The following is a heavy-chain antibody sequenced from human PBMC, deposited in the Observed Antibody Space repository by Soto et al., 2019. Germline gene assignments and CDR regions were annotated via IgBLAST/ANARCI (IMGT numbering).Heavy chain of an antibody. Sequence: ASVKVSCKASGYTFTSYYMHWVRQAPGQGLEWMGIINPSGGSTSYAQKFQGRVTMTRDTSISTAYMELSRLRSDDTAVYYCARGGIAARADYWGQGTLVTVSS. D-gene: IGHD6-6*01. CDR2: INPSGGST. V-gene: IGHV1-46*01. CDR3: ARGGIAARADY. J-gene: IGHJ4*02. CDR1: GYTFTSYY.